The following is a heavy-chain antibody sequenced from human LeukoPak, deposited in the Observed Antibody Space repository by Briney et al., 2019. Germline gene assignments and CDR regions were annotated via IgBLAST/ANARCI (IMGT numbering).Heavy chain of an antibody. D-gene: IGHD3-22*01. J-gene: IGHJ3*02. CDR2: INHSGST. CDR3: ARGSDYYDSSGYRSDAFDI. CDR1: GGSFSGYY. V-gene: IGHV4-34*01. Sequence: SETLSLTCAVYGGSFSGYYWSWIRQPPGKGLEWIGEINHSGSTNYDPSLKSRVTISVDTSKNQFSLKLSSVTAADTAVYYCARGSDYYDSSGYRSDAFDIWGQGTMVTASS.